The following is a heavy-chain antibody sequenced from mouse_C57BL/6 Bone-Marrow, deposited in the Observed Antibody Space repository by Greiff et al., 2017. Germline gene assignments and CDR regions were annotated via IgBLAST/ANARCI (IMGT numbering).Heavy chain of an antibody. CDR1: GFNIKDDY. CDR2: IDPENGDT. J-gene: IGHJ4*01. CDR3: TTHAMDY. V-gene: IGHV14-4*01. Sequence: VQLKQSGAELVRPGASVKLSCTASGFNIKDDYMHWVKQRPEQGLEWIGWIDPENGDTEYAQKFQGKATITADTSSNTAYLQLSSLTSEDTAVYYCTTHAMDYGGQGTSVTVSA.